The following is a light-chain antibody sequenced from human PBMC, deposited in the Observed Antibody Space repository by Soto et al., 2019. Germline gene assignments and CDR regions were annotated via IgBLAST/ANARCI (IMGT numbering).Light chain of an antibody. V-gene: IGKV1-8*01. CDR3: HQYNSFPQT. CDR2: RAS. J-gene: IGKJ2*01. Sequence: AIQMTQSPSSFSASTGDRVTISCRATQDISNYLAWYQQKPGKAPKLLIYRASVLESGVPSRFIGGGSGTNFSLINNHLHSEVLATYYCHQYNSFPQTFGQGTKLEIK. CDR1: QDISNY.